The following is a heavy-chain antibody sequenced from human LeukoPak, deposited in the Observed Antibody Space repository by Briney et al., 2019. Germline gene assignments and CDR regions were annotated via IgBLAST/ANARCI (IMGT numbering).Heavy chain of an antibody. V-gene: IGHV4-38-2*02. CDR2: IYHSGST. D-gene: IGHD1-26*01. CDR1: GSSISSYY. CDR3: ARVLRLNSGSYSKSGAFDI. Sequence: PSETLSLTCTVSGSSISSYYWGWIRQPPGKGLEWIGSIYHSGSTYYNPSLKSRVTISVDTSKNQFSLKLSSVTAADTAVYYCARVLRLNSGSYSKSGAFDIWGQGTMVTVSS. J-gene: IGHJ3*02.